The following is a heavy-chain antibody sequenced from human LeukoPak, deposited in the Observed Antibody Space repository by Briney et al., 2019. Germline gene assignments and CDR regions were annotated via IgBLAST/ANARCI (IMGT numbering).Heavy chain of an antibody. Sequence: GGSLRLSRAVSGYTPCDYAISWVCPAPGEGLGCVGFIRSIGDGGTTKYAAYMKGGFNNSRDDSRSIANLQMNSLKTEDTAVYYCTRVQIKVYYYDSSGYYRLPDYWGQGTLVTVSS. CDR2: IRSIGDGGTT. CDR3: TRVQIKVYYYDSSGYYRLPDY. CDR1: GYTPCDYA. V-gene: IGHV3-49*04. J-gene: IGHJ4*02. D-gene: IGHD3-22*01.